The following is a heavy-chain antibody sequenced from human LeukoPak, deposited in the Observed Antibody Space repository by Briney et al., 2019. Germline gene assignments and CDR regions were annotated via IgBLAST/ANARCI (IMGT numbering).Heavy chain of an antibody. CDR3: ARLTTPDHDFWSGYYLFDP. D-gene: IGHD3-3*01. Sequence: SETLSLTCTVSGGSISSYYWSWIRQPPGKGLEWIGYIYYSGSTNYNPSLKSRVTISVDTSKNQFSLKLSSVTAADTAVYYCARLTTPDHDFWSGYYLFDPWGQGTLVTVSS. V-gene: IGHV4-59*08. J-gene: IGHJ5*02. CDR2: IYYSGST. CDR1: GGSISSYY.